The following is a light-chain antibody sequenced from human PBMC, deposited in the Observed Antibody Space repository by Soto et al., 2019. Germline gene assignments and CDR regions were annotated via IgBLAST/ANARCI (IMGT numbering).Light chain of an antibody. J-gene: IGKJ5*01. Sequence: EIVMTQSPATLSVSPGERATLSCRASQSVGSDLAWYHQKPGQAPRLLIYGASTRATGIPARFSGSGSGTEFTLTISSLEPEDFAVYFCQQYTDWPITFGQGTRLGL. CDR1: QSVGSD. V-gene: IGKV3D-15*01. CDR2: GAS. CDR3: QQYTDWPIT.